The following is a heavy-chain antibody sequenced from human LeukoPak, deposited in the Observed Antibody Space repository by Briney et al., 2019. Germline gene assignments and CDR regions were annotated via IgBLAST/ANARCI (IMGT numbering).Heavy chain of an antibody. Sequence: PGGSLRLSCAASGFTFSSYGMHWVRQARGKGREWVAVISYDGSNKYYADSVKGRFTISRDNSKNTLYLQMNSLRAEDTAVYYCAEVVDYDILTGYYPPDYWGRGTLVTVSS. CDR3: AEVVDYDILTGYYPPDY. V-gene: IGHV3-30*18. D-gene: IGHD3-9*01. CDR1: GFTFSSYG. J-gene: IGHJ4*02. CDR2: ISYDGSNK.